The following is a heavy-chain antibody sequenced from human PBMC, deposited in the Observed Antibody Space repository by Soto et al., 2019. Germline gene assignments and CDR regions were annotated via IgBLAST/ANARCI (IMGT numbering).Heavy chain of an antibody. CDR2: IYSSGST. CDR3: ARDLGYCSSNSCYYYYCMDV. V-gene: IGHV4-4*07. D-gene: IGHD2-2*03. CDR1: GGSISSYY. Sequence: PSETLSLTCTVSGGSISSYYWSWIRQPAGKGLEWIGRIYSSGSTNFNASLKSRVTMSLDTSKSQFSLKLSSVTAADTAVYYCARDLGYCSSNSCYYYYCMDVWGQGTTVTAYS. J-gene: IGHJ6*01.